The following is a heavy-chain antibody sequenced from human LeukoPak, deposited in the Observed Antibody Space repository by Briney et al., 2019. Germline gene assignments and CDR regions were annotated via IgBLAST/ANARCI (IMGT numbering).Heavy chain of an antibody. D-gene: IGHD3-22*01. Sequence: ASVKVSCKASGYTFTSYYMHWVRQAPGQGLEWMGIINPSGGSTSYAQKFQGRVTMTRDTSTSTVYMELSSLRSEDTAVYYCARVGSYYDSSGYYEYYFDYWGQGTLVTVSS. CDR1: GYTFTSYY. CDR2: INPSGGST. V-gene: IGHV1-46*01. J-gene: IGHJ4*02. CDR3: ARVGSYYDSSGYYEYYFDY.